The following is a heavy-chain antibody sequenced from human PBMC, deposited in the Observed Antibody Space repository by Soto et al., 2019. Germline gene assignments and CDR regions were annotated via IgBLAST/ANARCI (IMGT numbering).Heavy chain of an antibody. J-gene: IGHJ3*02. CDR2: ILVGGST. V-gene: IGHV3-23*01. CDR1: GFICISYD. CDR3: AKATATSGGAFEI. D-gene: IGHD1-26*01. Sequence: GGSLRLSCAVSGFICISYDMIWCRHAPGQGLEWVSTILVGGSTHYEDSVKGRFTISRDTSKNTVYLQMNSLTAGDTAFYYCAKATATSGGAFEIYGQGTMVTVSS.